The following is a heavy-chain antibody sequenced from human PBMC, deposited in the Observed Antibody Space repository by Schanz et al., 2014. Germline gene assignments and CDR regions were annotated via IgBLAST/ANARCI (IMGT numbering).Heavy chain of an antibody. Sequence: QVRLVQSGAEVKKPGASVKVSCKASGYTFTSSGFTWVRQAPGQGPQWMGRISPLLGVANYAQEFQGRLTITADTSTSTAYMELSSLRSEDTAVYYCATCSGGTCHAKPVLDNWGQGTLVTVSS. D-gene: IGHD2-15*01. CDR1: GYTFTSSG. J-gene: IGHJ4*02. CDR2: ISPLLGVA. V-gene: IGHV1-69*09. CDR3: ATCSGGTCHAKPVLDN.